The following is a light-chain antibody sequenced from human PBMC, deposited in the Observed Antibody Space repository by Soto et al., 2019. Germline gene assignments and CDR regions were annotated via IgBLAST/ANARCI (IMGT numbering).Light chain of an antibody. V-gene: IGKV3-20*01. J-gene: IGKJ1*01. Sequence: ILSRQSHGTLSLSPGERATLSCRPSQSVCSSYVALDQQKPGQAPRLLIYGASSRATGIPDRFSGSGSGTDFTLTISILEPEDFAVYDCQQYGSAPLWTFGQGTKVDIK. CDR3: QQYGSAPLWT. CDR1: QSVCSSY. CDR2: GAS.